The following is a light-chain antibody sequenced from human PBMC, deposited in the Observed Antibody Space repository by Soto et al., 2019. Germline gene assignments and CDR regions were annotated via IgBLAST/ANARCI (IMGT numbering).Light chain of an antibody. CDR1: QSISSW. V-gene: IGKV1-5*01. CDR3: QQYNSYWT. Sequence: IQMTQSPSTLSASVGDRVTITCRASQSISSWLAWYQQKPGKAPKLLIYAASRLESGVPSRFSGSGSGTEFTLTISSLQPDDFATYYCQQYNSYWTFGQGTKVDIK. J-gene: IGKJ1*01. CDR2: AAS.